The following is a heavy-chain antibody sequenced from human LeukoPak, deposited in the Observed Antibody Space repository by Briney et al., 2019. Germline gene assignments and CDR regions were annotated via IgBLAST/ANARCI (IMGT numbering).Heavy chain of an antibody. CDR2: IYTSGST. V-gene: IGHV4-61*02. D-gene: IGHD3-16*02. J-gene: IGHJ4*02. CDR3: ARENYVWGSYRTDYFDY. Sequence: SQTLSLTCTVSGGSISSGSYYWSWIRQPAGKGLEWIGRIYTSGSTNYNPSLKSRVTISVDTSKNQFSLKLSSVTAADTAVYYCARENYVWGSYRTDYFDYWGQGTLVTVSS. CDR1: GGSISSGSYY.